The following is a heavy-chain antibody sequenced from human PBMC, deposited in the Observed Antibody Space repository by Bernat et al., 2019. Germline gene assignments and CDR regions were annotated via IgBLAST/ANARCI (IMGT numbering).Heavy chain of an antibody. V-gene: IGHV3-73*01. CDR1: GFTFSGSA. CDR2: IRTTAARYAT. D-gene: IGHD3-10*01. J-gene: IGHJ6*02. Sequence: EVQLVESGGGLVQPGGSQKLSCAASGFTFSGSAMQWVRQASGKGLEWVGRIRTTAARYATVYAASVKGRFTITRDDAKNTVYLQMNSLETCDTAVDYCVSNLLWHLDVWGQGTTVTVSS. CDR3: VSNLLWHLDV.